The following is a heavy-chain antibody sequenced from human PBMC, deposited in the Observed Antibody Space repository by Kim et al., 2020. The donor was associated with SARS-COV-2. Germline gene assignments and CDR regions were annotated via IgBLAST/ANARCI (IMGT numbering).Heavy chain of an antibody. Sequence: SRVTISVDTSKNQFSLKLSSVTAADTAVYYCARGGITIFGVVIIRWVFDYWGQGTLVTVSS. V-gene: IGHV4-34*01. D-gene: IGHD3-3*01. CDR3: ARGGITIFGVVIIRWVFDY. J-gene: IGHJ4*02.